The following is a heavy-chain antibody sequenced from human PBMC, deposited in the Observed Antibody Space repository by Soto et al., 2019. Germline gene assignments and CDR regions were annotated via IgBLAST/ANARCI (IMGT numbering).Heavy chain of an antibody. V-gene: IGHV4-30-2*01. Sequence: PSETLSLTCAVSGGSISSGGYSWSWIRQPPGKGLEWIGYLYHTGNTYYNPSLESRVTISVDRSKNQFSLELPSVTAADTAVYYRARFRGTAILDFCGQGTLVTVSS. CDR3: ARFRGTAILDF. J-gene: IGHJ4*02. CDR2: LYHTGNT. D-gene: IGHD2-21*02. CDR1: GGSISSGGYS.